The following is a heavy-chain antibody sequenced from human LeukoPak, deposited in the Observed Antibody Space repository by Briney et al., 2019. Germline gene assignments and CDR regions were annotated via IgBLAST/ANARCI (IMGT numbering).Heavy chain of an antibody. J-gene: IGHJ6*02. D-gene: IGHD3-3*01. CDR1: GYTFTGYY. CDR2: INPNSGGT. CDR3: ARATIFGVVITYYYCYGMDV. Sequence: ASVKVSCKASGYTFTGYYMHWVRQAPGQGLEWMGWINPNSGGTNYAQKFQGRVTMTRDTSISTAYMELSRLRSDDTAVYYCARATIFGVVITYYYCYGMDVWGQGTTVTVSS. V-gene: IGHV1-2*02.